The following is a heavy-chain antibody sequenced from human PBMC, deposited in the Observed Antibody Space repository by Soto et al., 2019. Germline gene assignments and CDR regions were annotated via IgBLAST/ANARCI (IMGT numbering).Heavy chain of an antibody. V-gene: IGHV4-30-4*01. CDR2: IHYGGST. CDR3: ARDGLRLRDAFQI. CDR1: GDTIKGGDYY. D-gene: IGHD4-17*01. Sequence: QVQLQESGPGLVKPSQTLSLTCSVSGDTIKGGDYYWNWIRQSPVKGLEWIGHIHYGGSTYYNPSLESRVTISIDTSENQFSLKLTSVTAADTAVYFCARDGLRLRDAFQIWGLGTMVTVSS. J-gene: IGHJ3*02.